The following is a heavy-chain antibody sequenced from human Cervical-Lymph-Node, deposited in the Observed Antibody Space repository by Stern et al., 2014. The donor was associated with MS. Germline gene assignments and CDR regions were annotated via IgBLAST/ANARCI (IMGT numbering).Heavy chain of an antibody. CDR2: MYYSGGT. V-gene: IGHV4-61*01. D-gene: IGHD4-23*01. CDR3: AREVRWSHVDY. J-gene: IGHJ4*02. Sequence: QVQLQESGPGLVKPSETLSLTCTVSGGSVSSGTYYWSWTRQPPGKGLEWIGYMYYSGGTNYNPSLESRVTISIDTSKNQFSLKLTSVTAADTAIYYCAREVRWSHVDYWGQGTLVTVSS. CDR1: GGSVSSGTYY.